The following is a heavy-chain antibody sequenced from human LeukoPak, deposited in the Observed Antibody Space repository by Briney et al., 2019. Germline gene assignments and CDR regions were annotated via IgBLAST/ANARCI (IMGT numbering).Heavy chain of an antibody. Sequence: GGSLRPSCAASGFTFSSYSMNWVRQAPGKGLEWVSSISSSSSYIYYADSVKGRFTISRDNAKNSLYLQMNSLRAEDTAVYYCARQSSSGWYPIDYWGQGTLVTVSS. CDR2: ISSSSSYI. V-gene: IGHV3-21*01. CDR3: ARQSSSGWYPIDY. D-gene: IGHD6-19*01. J-gene: IGHJ4*02. CDR1: GFTFSSYS.